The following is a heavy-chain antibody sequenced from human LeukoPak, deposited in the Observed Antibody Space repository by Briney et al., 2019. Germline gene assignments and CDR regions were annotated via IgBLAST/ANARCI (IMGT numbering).Heavy chain of an antibody. J-gene: IGHJ4*02. CDR2: IYTSGST. CDR1: GGPISSYY. CDR3: ARGRDSSGWYDY. Sequence: SETLSLTCTVSGGPISSYYWSWIRQPAGKGLEWIGRIYTSGSTNYNPSLKSRVTMSVDTSKNQFSLKLSSVTAADTAVYYCARGRDSSGWYDYWGQGTLVTVSS. V-gene: IGHV4-4*07. D-gene: IGHD6-19*01.